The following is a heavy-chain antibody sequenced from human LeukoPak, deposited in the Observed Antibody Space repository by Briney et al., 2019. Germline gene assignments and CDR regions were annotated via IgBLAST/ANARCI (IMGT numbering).Heavy chain of an antibody. J-gene: IGHJ4*02. CDR1: GFSFSNYW. D-gene: IGHD6-13*01. Sequence: GGSLRLSCAASGFSFSNYWMSWVRQAPGKGLEWVANIKQDGSEKNYVDSVRGRFTISRDNSRNSLYLQMNSLTTEDTALYYCTKERIAAALHYWGQGTLVTVSS. CDR3: TKERIAAALHY. V-gene: IGHV3-7*05. CDR2: IKQDGSEK.